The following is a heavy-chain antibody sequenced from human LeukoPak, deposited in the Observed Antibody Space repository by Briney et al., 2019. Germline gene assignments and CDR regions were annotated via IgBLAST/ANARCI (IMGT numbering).Heavy chain of an antibody. D-gene: IGHD2-2*02. CDR1: GDSVSSNSAA. J-gene: IGHJ4*02. V-gene: IGHV6-1*01. CDR2: TYYRSKWYY. Sequence: SQTLSLTCALSGDSVSSNSAAWDWLRQSPSRGLAWLGRTYYRSKWYYGYAVSVKSRITINPDTSKNQFSLQLNSVTPEDTAIYYCTRTIAGYIDYWGQGTLVTVSS. CDR3: TRTIAGYIDY.